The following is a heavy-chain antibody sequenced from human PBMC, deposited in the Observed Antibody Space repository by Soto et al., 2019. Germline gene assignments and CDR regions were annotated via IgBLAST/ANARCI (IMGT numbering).Heavy chain of an antibody. CDR1: GGSISSYY. D-gene: IGHD3-9*01. V-gene: IGHV4-59*08. J-gene: IGHJ5*02. CDR2: IYYSGST. CDR3: ARRVDWAPWWFDP. Sequence: PSETLSHTCAVSGGSISSYYWSWIRQPPGKGLEWIGYIYYSGSTNYNPSLKSRLTISVDTPKNQFSLKLSSVTAADTAVYYCARRVDWAPWWFDPWGQGTLVTVSS.